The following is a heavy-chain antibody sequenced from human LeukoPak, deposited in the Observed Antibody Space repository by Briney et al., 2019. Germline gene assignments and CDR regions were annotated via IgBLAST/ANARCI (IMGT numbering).Heavy chain of an antibody. V-gene: IGHV1-18*01. D-gene: IGHD3-10*01. CDR1: GYTFTSYG. J-gene: IGHJ4*02. CDR3: ARVASTLWFGELFTKYSFDY. CDR2: ISAYNGNT. Sequence: ASVKVSCKASGYTFTSYGISWVRQAPGQGLEWMGWISAYNGNTNYAQKLQGRVTMTTDTSTSTAYMELRSMSSDDTAVYYCARVASTLWFGELFTKYSFDYWGQGTLVTVSS.